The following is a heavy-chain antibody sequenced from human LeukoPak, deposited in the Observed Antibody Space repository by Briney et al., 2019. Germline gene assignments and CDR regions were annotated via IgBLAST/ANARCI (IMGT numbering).Heavy chain of an antibody. J-gene: IGHJ4*02. D-gene: IGHD2-21*01. V-gene: IGHV3-23*01. CDR2: IRGSRRST. CDR1: A. CDR3: ANRDSSFDY. Sequence: ARSWVRQXXGKGLEWVSAIRGSRRSTSSPHSVKAPFTISRHNSKHTLYLQMNRLRAEDTAVYYCANRDSSFDYWGQGTLVTVSS.